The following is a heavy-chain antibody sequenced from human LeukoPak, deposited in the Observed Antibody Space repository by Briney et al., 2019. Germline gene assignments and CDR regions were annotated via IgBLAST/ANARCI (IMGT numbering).Heavy chain of an antibody. J-gene: IGHJ4*02. V-gene: IGHV3-30*18. D-gene: IGHD3-9*01. CDR1: GFTFSSYG. CDR3: AKTPYYDILTGYLDY. Sequence: GGSLRLSCAASGFTFSSYGMHWVRQAPGKGLEWVAVISYDGSNKYYADSVKGRLTISRDNSKNTLYLQMNSLRAEDTAVYYCAKTPYYDILTGYLDYWGQGTLVTVSS. CDR2: ISYDGSNK.